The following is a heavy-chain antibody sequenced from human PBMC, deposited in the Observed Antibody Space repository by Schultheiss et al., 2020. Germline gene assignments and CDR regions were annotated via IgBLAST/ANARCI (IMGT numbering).Heavy chain of an antibody. CDR2: INHSGST. CDR3: AATSSSHHFDY. J-gene: IGHJ4*02. Sequence: SETLSLTCAVYGGSFSGYYWSWIRQPPGKGLEWIGEINHSGSTNYNPSLKSRVTISVDTSKNQFSLKLSSVTAADTAVYYCAATSSSHHFDYWGQGTLVTVSS. V-gene: IGHV4-34*01. D-gene: IGHD6-13*01. CDR1: GGSFSGYY.